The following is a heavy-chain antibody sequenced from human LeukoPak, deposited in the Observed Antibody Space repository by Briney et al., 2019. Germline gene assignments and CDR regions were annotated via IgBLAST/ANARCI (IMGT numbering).Heavy chain of an antibody. CDR1: GFTFSGSA. D-gene: IGHD3-10*01. CDR3: TRQFTMEGYDY. Sequence: GGSLRLSCAASGFTFSGSAMHWVRQASGKGLEWVGRIRSKANGYATAYAASVIGRFTISRDDSNNTAYLQMNSLKTEDTAVYYCTRQFTMEGYDYWGQGTLVTVSS. CDR2: IRSKANGYAT. J-gene: IGHJ4*02. V-gene: IGHV3-73*01.